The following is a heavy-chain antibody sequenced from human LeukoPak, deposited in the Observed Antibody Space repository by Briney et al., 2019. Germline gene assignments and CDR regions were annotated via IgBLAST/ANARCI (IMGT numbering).Heavy chain of an antibody. CDR2: IYYSGST. Sequence: PSETLSLTCTVSGGSLSSYYWSWIRQPPGKGLEWLGYIYYSGSTNYNPSLKSRVTISVDTSKNQFSLKLSSVTAADTAVYYCARVSGGCYNWFDPWGQGTLVTVSS. V-gene: IGHV4-59*13. D-gene: IGHD1-26*01. CDR1: GGSLSSYY. J-gene: IGHJ5*02. CDR3: ARVSGGCYNWFDP.